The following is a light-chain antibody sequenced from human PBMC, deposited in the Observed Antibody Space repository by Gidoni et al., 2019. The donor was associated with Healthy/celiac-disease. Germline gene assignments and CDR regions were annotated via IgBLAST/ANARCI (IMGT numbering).Light chain of an antibody. Sequence: DIVMTQSPDSLAVSLGERATINCKSSQSVLYSSNNKNYLAWYQQKPGQPPKLLIDWASNRESGVPDRFSGSGSGTDFTLTISSLQAEDVAVYYCQQYYSTPYTFGQGTKLVIK. CDR1: QSVLYSSNNKNY. V-gene: IGKV4-1*01. J-gene: IGKJ2*01. CDR3: QQYYSTPYT. CDR2: WAS.